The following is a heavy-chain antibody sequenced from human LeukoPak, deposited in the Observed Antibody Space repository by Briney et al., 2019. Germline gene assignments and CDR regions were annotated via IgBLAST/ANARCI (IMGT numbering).Heavy chain of an antibody. CDR2: IYYSETT. CDR1: GGSINSSSYC. Sequence: SQPLSLTCIISGGSINSSSYCWGWIRQPPGKGLEWIGSIYYSETTYYNPSLKSRVTISVDTPKNQFFLKLSSVTAADTAVYYCARAYYYDSSDYRSPRFDYWGQGTLVTVSS. D-gene: IGHD3-22*01. J-gene: IGHJ4*02. CDR3: ARAYYYDSSDYRSPRFDY. V-gene: IGHV4-39*01.